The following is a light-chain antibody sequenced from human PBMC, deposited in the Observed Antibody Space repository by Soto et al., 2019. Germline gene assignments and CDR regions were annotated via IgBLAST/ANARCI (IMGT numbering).Light chain of an antibody. CDR1: SSNIGNNY. CDR2: DNN. V-gene: IGLV1-51*01. J-gene: IGLJ3*02. CDR3: GTWDSSLSAGWV. Sequence: QSVLMQPPSVSAAPGQKVTISCSGSSSNIGNNYVSWYQQFPGTAPKLLIYDNNKRPSGIPDRFSGSKSGTSATLGITGLQTGDEADYYCGTWDSSLSAGWVFGGGTKLTVL.